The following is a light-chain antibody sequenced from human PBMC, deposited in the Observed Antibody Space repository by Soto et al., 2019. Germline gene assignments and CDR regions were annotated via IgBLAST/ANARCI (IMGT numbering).Light chain of an antibody. CDR1: SSDVGNYNL. CDR3: CSYAGSSTLYV. Sequence: QSVLTQPASVSGSPGQSITISCTGTSSDVGNYNLVSWYQQHPGKAPKLMIYEVSKRPSGVSDRFSDSKSGNTASLTFSGLQAEDEADYYCCSYAGSSTLYVFGTGTKVTVL. CDR2: EVS. V-gene: IGLV2-23*02. J-gene: IGLJ1*01.